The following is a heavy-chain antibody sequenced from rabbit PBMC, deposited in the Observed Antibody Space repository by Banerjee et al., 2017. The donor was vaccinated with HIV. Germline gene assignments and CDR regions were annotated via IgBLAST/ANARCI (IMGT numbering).Heavy chain of an antibody. CDR2: IYAGSSGST. V-gene: IGHV1S40*01. J-gene: IGHJ4*01. CDR3: ARGSSDYHDFNL. D-gene: IGHD2-1*01. CDR1: GFSFSSNHY. Sequence: QPLEESGGDLVKPEGSLTLTCTASGFSFSSNHYMCWVRQAPGKGLEWIACIYAGSSGSTYYASWAKGRFTISKTSSTTVTLQMTSLTAADTATYFCARGSSDYHDFNLWGQGTLVTVS.